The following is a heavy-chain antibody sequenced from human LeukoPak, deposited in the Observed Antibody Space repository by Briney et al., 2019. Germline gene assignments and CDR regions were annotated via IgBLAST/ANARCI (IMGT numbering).Heavy chain of an antibody. D-gene: IGHD3-10*01. CDR3: SRDRITGGGEHGMDV. Sequence: SETLSLTCTVSGGSVRSGDFYWCWIRQHPGKGLEWIGYIHESGSTYYNPSLKSRSTISVDTSKNQFSLTLESVTAADTAVYYCSRDRITGGGEHGMDVWGQGTTVTVSS. CDR1: GGSVRSGDFY. J-gene: IGHJ6*02. V-gene: IGHV4-31*03. CDR2: IHESGST.